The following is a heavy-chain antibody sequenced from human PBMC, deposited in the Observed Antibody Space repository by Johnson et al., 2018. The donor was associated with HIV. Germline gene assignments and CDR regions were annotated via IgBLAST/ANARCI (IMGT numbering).Heavy chain of an antibody. CDR1: GFTFSSYA. CDR3: TTGRLSAYSSSWDDAFDI. Sequence: QVQLVESGGGLVQPGGSLRLSCAASGFTFSSYAMHWVRQAPGKGLEWVAAMSHDGSDKYYADSVKGRFTIPRDNSKNTLYLQMNSRKTEDTAVYYCTTGRLSAYSSSWDDAFDIWGQGTMVTVSS. J-gene: IGHJ3*02. CDR2: MSHDGSDK. D-gene: IGHD6-13*01. V-gene: IGHV3-30*03.